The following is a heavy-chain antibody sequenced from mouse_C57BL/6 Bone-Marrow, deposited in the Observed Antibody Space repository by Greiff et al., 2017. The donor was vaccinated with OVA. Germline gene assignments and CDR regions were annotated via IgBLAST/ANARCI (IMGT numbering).Heavy chain of an antibody. CDR1: GYAFSSSW. J-gene: IGHJ2*01. Sequence: VQLQQSGPELVKPGASVKISCKASGYAFSSSWMNWVKQRPGKGLEWIGRIYPGDGDTNYNGKFKGKATLTADKSSSTAYMQLSSLTSEDSAVYFCARGTTVVVPLDYWGQGTTLTVSS. CDR3: ARGTTVVVPLDY. D-gene: IGHD1-1*01. V-gene: IGHV1-82*01. CDR2: IYPGDGDT.